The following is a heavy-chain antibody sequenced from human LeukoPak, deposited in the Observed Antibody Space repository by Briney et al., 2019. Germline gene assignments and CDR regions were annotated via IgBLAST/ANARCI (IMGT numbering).Heavy chain of an antibody. Sequence: SETLSLTCAVHGGSFSGYYWSWIRQPPGKGLEWIGEINHSGSTNYNPSLKSRVTISVDTSKNQFSLKLSSVTAADTAVYYCARGVVVSDYWGQGTLVTVSS. J-gene: IGHJ4*02. CDR2: INHSGST. V-gene: IGHV4-34*01. CDR1: GGSFSGYY. D-gene: IGHD3-22*01. CDR3: ARGVVVSDY.